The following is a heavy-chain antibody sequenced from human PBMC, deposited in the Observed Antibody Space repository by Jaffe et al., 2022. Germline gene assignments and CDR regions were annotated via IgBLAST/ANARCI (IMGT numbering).Heavy chain of an antibody. J-gene: IGHJ5*02. Sequence: EVQLVQSGAEVKKPGESLKISCKGSGYSFTSYWIGWVRQMPGKGLEWMGIIYPGDSDTRYSPSFQGQVTISADKSISTAYLQWSSLKASDTAMYYCVRLTSRLLWFGELLQPWGQGTLVTVSS. CDR1: GYSFTSYW. V-gene: IGHV5-51*03. D-gene: IGHD3-10*01. CDR3: VRLTSRLLWFGELLQP. CDR2: IYPGDSDT.